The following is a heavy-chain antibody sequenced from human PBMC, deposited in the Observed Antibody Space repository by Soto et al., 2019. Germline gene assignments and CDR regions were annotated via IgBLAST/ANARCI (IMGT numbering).Heavy chain of an antibody. CDR1: GFSLSTSGVG. J-gene: IGHJ4*02. CDR2: IYWDDDK. V-gene: IGHV2-5*02. D-gene: IGHD6-13*01. CDR3: AHSSPDTYSHEDAYYFDY. Sequence: QITLKESGPTLVKPTQTLTLTCTFSGFSLSTSGVGVGWIRQPPGKALEWLALIYWDDDKRYSPSLKSRLTITKDTSKNQVVLTMTNMDPVDTATYYCAHSSPDTYSHEDAYYFDYWGQGTLVTVAS.